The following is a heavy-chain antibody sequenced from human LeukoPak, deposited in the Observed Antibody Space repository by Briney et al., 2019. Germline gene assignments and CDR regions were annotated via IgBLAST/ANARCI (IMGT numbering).Heavy chain of an antibody. CDR3: AKEPHLSYYYYMDV. J-gene: IGHJ6*03. CDR1: GFTFSSYG. V-gene: IGHV3-33*06. Sequence: GGSLRLSCAASGFTFSSYGMHWVRQAPGKGLEWVAVIWYDGSNKYYADSVKGRFTISRDNSKNTLYLQMNSLRAEDTAVYYCAKEPHLSYYYYMDVWGKGTTVTVSS. CDR2: IWYDGSNK. D-gene: IGHD2/OR15-2a*01.